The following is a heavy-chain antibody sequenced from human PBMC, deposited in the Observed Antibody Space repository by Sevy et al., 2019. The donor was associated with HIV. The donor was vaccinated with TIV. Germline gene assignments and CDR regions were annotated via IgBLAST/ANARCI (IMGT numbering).Heavy chain of an antibody. V-gene: IGHV3-7*01. J-gene: IGHJ4*02. CDR2: IKKDGSEK. CDR1: GFTFRSYW. CDR3: GGGQPAD. Sequence: GGSLRLSCAASGFTFRSYWMSWVRQGPGKGLEWVSNIKKDGSEKYYLDSVNGRFTISRDNAKNAAFLQMNSLRVVDTAIYNGGGGQPADWGQGTLVTVSS. D-gene: IGHD3-16*01.